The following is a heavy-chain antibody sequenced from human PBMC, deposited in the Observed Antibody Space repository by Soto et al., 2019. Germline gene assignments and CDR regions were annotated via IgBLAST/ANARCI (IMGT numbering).Heavy chain of an antibody. CDR1: GGTFSSYA. J-gene: IGHJ6*02. D-gene: IGHD5-18*01. Sequence: VKVSCKASGGTFSSYAISWVRQAPGQGLEWMGGIIPIFGTANYAQKFQGRVTITADKSTSTAYMELSSLRSEDTAVYYCARRITARRYYYYGMDVWGQGTTVTVSS. CDR2: IIPIFGTA. V-gene: IGHV1-69*13. CDR3: ARRITARRYYYYGMDV.